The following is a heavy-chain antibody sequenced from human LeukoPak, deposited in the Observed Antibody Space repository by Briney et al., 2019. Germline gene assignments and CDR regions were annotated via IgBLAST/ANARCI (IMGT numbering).Heavy chain of an antibody. Sequence: KPSETLSLTCTVSGGSISSYYWSWIRQPPGKGLEWIGYIYYSGSTNYNPSLKSRVTISVDTSKNQFSLKLSSVTAADTAVYYCARHGGSYYDILTGYYELYYFDYWGQGTLVTVSS. CDR1: GGSISSYY. J-gene: IGHJ4*02. V-gene: IGHV4-59*08. CDR3: ARHGGSYYDILTGYYELYYFDY. CDR2: IYYSGST. D-gene: IGHD3-9*01.